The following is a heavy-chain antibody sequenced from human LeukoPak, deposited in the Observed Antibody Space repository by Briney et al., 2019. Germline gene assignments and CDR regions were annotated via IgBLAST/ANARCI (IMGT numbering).Heavy chain of an antibody. CDR3: ARTYGDYVAVDY. J-gene: IGHJ4*02. D-gene: IGHD4-17*01. V-gene: IGHV4-59*01. CDR2: IYYSGST. Sequence: PSETLSLTCTVSGGSISSYYWSWIRQPPGKGLEWIGYIYYSGSTNYNPSLKSRVTISVDTSKNQFSLKLSSVTAADTAVYYCARTYGDYVAVDYWGQGTLVTVSS. CDR1: GGSISSYY.